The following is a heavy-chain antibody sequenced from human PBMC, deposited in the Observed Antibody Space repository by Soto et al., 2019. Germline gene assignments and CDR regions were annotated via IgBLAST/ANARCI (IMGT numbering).Heavy chain of an antibody. Sequence: GGSLRLSCAASGFTFGNVAMAWVRQAPGKGLEWVSSISDNGGNTDYADSARGRFTLSRDNSKNTLYLQMNHLKTEDTAVYYCAKLYWNPRYFDSWGQGARVTVS. V-gene: IGHV3-23*01. CDR2: ISDNGGNT. CDR3: AKLYWNPRYFDS. J-gene: IGHJ4*02. CDR1: GFTFGNVA. D-gene: IGHD1-1*01.